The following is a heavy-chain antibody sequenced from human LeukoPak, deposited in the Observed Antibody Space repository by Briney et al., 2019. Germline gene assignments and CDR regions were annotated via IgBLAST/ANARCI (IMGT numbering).Heavy chain of an antibody. V-gene: IGHV3-7*01. CDR3: ARSKDRSRPFDS. CDR2: INEDGSDQ. D-gene: IGHD2-2*01. Sequence: PGGSLRLSCAASGLRFSNYWMAWVRQAPGKGLEWVANINEDGSDQHYVDSVRGRFTVSRDNAANSMYLQMSSLRPDDTAVYFCARSKDRSRPFDSGGQGTLVAVSS. J-gene: IGHJ4*02. CDR1: GLRFSNYW.